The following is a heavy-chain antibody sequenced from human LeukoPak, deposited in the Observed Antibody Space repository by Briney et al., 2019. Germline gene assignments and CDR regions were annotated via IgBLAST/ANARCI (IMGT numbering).Heavy chain of an antibody. CDR3: VNQYFDY. J-gene: IGHJ4*02. CDR2: ISAGGGNT. Sequence: PGGSLRLSCAASGFTFKNYALSWVRQAPGKGLEWVSVISAGGGNTNYADSVKGRFTISRDNSKNTVYLQMNSLRAGDTAVYYCVNQYFDYWGQGTLVTVSS. CDR1: GFTFKNYA. V-gene: IGHV3-23*01.